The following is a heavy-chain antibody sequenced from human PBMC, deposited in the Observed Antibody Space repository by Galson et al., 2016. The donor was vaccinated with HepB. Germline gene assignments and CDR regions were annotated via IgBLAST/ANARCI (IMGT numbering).Heavy chain of an antibody. J-gene: IGHJ4*02. CDR1: GFNFSPSS. Sequence: SLRLSCAASGFNFSPSSMNWVRQAPGKGLEWLSSISGTTHIFVSYADSVRGRVTISRDNARNSLYLHLNSLRDEDTAVYYCARDFSWSFENWGQGTLVTVPS. CDR3: ARDFSWSFEN. D-gene: IGHD3-3*01. V-gene: IGHV3-48*02. CDR2: ISGTTHIF.